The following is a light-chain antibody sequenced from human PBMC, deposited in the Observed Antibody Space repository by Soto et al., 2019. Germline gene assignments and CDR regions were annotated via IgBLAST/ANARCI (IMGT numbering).Light chain of an antibody. V-gene: IGLV2-18*01. CDR1: SSDVGSYNR. J-gene: IGLJ1*01. Sequence: SARNKPPSVFGSPGQSVTISCTGTSSDVGSYNRVSWYQQPPGTAPKLMIYEVSNRPSGVPDRFSGSKSGNTASLTISGLTAVVENDSETSEFYSSSMHVF. CDR2: EVS. CDR3: SEFYSSSMHV.